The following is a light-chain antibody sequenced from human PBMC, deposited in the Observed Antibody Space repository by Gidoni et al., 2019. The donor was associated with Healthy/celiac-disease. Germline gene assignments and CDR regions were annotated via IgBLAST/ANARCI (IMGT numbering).Light chain of an antibody. Sequence: EIVMTQSPATLSVSPGERATLPCRASQSVSSNLAWYQQKPGQAPRLLIYGAATRATGIPARCSGSESGTEFTLTISSLQSEDFAVYYCQQYNNWPPYTFGQGTKLEIK. J-gene: IGKJ2*01. CDR1: QSVSSN. CDR2: GAA. CDR3: QQYNNWPPYT. V-gene: IGKV3-15*01.